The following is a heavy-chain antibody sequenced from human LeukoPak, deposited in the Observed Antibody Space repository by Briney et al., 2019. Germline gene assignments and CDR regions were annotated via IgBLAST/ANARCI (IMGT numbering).Heavy chain of an antibody. J-gene: IGHJ4*02. D-gene: IGHD3-10*01. CDR3: VKVAKYYYGSETYYFFEH. CDR1: GFTFSDYY. V-gene: IGHV3-11*04. CDR2: ISSSGSTI. Sequence: GGSLRLSCAASGFTFSDYYMSWIRQAPGKGLEWVSYISSSGSTIYYADSVKGRFTISRDNAKNSLDLQMNSLRVEGTGIYYCVKVAKYYYGSETYYFFEHWGQGTPVTASS.